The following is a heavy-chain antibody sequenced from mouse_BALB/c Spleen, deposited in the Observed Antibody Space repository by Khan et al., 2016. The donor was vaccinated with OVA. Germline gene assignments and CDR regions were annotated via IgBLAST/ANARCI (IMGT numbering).Heavy chain of an antibody. D-gene: IGHD2-14*01. CDR1: GYTFTSYT. CDR3: ERDGEYYRKEGWFAY. Sequence: QVQLKQSGAELARPGASVKMSCKASGYTFTSYTIHWIKQRPGQGLEWIGYINPSNGYNNYNQKFKDKATLTADKSSTTAYMQLSSLPSDDSAVYNGERDGEYYRKEGWFAYWGQGTLVTVSA. V-gene: IGHV1-4*01. CDR2: INPSNGYN. J-gene: IGHJ3*01.